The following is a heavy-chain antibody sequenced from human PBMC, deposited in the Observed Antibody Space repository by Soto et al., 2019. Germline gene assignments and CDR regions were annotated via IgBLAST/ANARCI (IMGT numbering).Heavy chain of an antibody. V-gene: IGHV4-4*07. CDR2: IYTSGST. CDR3: AMDNCGLSLYYYSYGMDV. J-gene: IGHJ6*02. D-gene: IGHD7-27*01. Sequence: SETLSLTCTVTGGSISRYYWSWIRQPAGKGLEWIGRIYTSGSTNYNPSLKSRVTMSVDTSKNQFSLKLSSVTAADTAVDYCAMDNCGLSLYYYSYGMDVWVRGTTVTVSS. CDR1: GGSISRYY.